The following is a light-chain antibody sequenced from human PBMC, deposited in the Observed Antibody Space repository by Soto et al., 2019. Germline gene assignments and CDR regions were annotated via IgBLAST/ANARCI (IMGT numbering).Light chain of an antibody. Sequence: EIVLKQSPGTMTLSTGEGATLSCRASQSVSTNFFAWYQQKPGQAPRLLIYGASTRATGIPDRFSGSGSGTDFTLTISRLEPEDFAVYYCQQYGRTSWTFGQGTKVDIK. CDR1: QSVSTNF. J-gene: IGKJ1*01. CDR3: QQYGRTSWT. V-gene: IGKV3-20*01. CDR2: GAS.